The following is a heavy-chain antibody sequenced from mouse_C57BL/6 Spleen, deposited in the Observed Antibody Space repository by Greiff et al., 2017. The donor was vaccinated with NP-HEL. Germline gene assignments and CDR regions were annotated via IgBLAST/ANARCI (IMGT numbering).Heavy chain of an antibody. D-gene: IGHD1-1*01. CDR2: IYPSDSET. V-gene: IGHV1-61*01. J-gene: IGHJ3*01. Sequence: QVQLQQPGAELVRPGSSVKLSCKASGYTFTSSWMDWVKQRPGQGLEWIGNIYPSDSETHYNQKFKDKATLTVDKSSSTAYMQLSSLTSEDSAVYYCARRAVVATRTWFAYWGQGTLVTVSA. CDR1: GYTFTSSW. CDR3: ARRAVVATRTWFAY.